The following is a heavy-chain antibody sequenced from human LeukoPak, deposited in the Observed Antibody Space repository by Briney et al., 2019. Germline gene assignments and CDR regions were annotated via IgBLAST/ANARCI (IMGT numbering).Heavy chain of an antibody. J-gene: IGHJ1*01. CDR3: ARASGSYPPAEYFHH. CDR1: GFTFSRYA. Sequence: GGSLRLSCAASGFTFSRYAMHWVRQAPGKGLEWVAIISYDGSNKYYADSVKGRFTVSRDNSKNTLYLQMNSLRAEDTAVYYCARASGSYPPAEYFHHWGQGTLVTVSS. V-gene: IGHV3-30*04. CDR2: ISYDGSNK. D-gene: IGHD1-26*01.